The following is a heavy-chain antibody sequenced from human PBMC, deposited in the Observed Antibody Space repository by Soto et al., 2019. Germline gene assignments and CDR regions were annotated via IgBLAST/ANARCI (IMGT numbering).Heavy chain of an antibody. D-gene: IGHD1-20*01. CDR2: IIPIFGTA. CDR1: GYTFTSYG. Sequence: XVKVSCKASGYTFTSYGIRWVRQVRGQCLEWMGGIIPIFGTANYAQKFQGRVTITADESTSTAYMELSSLRSEDTAVYYCARDWLSITGTPPHGQDFDYWGQGTLVTVSS. J-gene: IGHJ4*02. CDR3: ARDWLSITGTPPHGQDFDY. V-gene: IGHV1-69*13.